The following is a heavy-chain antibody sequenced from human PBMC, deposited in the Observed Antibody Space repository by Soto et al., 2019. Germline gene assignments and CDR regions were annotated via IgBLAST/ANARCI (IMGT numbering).Heavy chain of an antibody. CDR2: ISYDGSNK. CDR1: GFTFSSYA. CDR3: ARAVSGSYRTFDS. J-gene: IGHJ4*02. D-gene: IGHD1-26*01. V-gene: IGHV3-30-3*01. Sequence: QVQLVESGGGVVQPGRSLRLSCAASGFTFSSYAMHWVRQAPGKGLEWVAVISYDGSNKYYADSVKGRFTISRDNSKNTLYLQMNSLRAEDTAVYYCARAVSGSYRTFDSWGQGTLVTVSS.